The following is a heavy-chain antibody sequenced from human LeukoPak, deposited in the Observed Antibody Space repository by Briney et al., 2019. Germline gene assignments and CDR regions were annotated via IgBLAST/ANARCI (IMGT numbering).Heavy chain of an antibody. Sequence: GGSLRLSCTASGFTVSSSAMSWVRQAPGKGLEWVSAFTSSGANTYYADSVKGRFTISRDNSKNTLNLQMNSLRAEDTAVYYCTKRTGYYFDCWGQGALVTVSS. D-gene: IGHD1-14*01. CDR2: FTSSGANT. CDR3: TKRTGYYFDC. CDR1: GFTVSSSA. V-gene: IGHV3-23*01. J-gene: IGHJ4*02.